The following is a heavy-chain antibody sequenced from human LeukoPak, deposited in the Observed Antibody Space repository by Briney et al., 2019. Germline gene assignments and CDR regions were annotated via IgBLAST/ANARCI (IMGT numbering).Heavy chain of an antibody. J-gene: IGHJ4*02. CDR2: IIPILGIA. CDR3: ARTLPYSSSSFDYFDY. Sequence: ASVKVSCKASGGTVSSYTISWVRQAPGPGLEWMGRIIPILGIANYAQKFQGRVTITADKSTSTAYMELSSLRSEDTAVYYCARTLPYSSSSFDYFDYWGQGTLVTVSS. CDR1: GGTVSSYT. V-gene: IGHV1-69*02. D-gene: IGHD6-6*01.